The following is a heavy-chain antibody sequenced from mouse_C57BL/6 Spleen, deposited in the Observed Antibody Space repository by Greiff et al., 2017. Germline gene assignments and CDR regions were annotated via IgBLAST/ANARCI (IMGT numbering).Heavy chain of an antibody. Sequence: QVQLQQPGTELVKPGASVKLSCKASGYTFTSYWMHWVQQRPGQGLEWIGNINPSNGGTNYNEKFKSKATLTVDKSSSTAYMQLSSLTSEDSAVYYCSSSSSSSSNYFDYWGQGTTLTVSS. CDR3: SSSSSSSSNYFDY. J-gene: IGHJ2*01. V-gene: IGHV1-53*01. CDR1: GYTFTSYW. D-gene: IGHD1-1*01. CDR2: INPSNGGT.